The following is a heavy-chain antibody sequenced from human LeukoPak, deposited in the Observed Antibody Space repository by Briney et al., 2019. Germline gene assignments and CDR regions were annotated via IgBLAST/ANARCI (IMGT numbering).Heavy chain of an antibody. CDR2: IIPIFGTA. J-gene: IGHJ4*02. Sequence: GASVKVSCKASGGTFSSYAISWVRQAPGQGLEWMGGIIPIFGTANYAQKFQGRVTMTRDTSISTAYMELSRLRSDDTAVYYCARDVALWFGESTDYWGQGTLVTVSS. D-gene: IGHD3-10*01. CDR3: ARDVALWFGESTDY. V-gene: IGHV1-69*05. CDR1: GGTFSSYA.